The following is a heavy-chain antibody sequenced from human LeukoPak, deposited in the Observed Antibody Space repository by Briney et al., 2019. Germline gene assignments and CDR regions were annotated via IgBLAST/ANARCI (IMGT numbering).Heavy chain of an antibody. CDR3: TTERSGSFPY. CDR1: GFTFSSYW. J-gene: IGHJ4*02. CDR2: IKQDGSEK. D-gene: IGHD1-26*01. Sequence: GGSLRLSCAASGFTFSSYWMSWVRQAPGKGLEWVANIKQDGSEKYYVDSVKGRFTISRDNAKNSLYLQMNSLKIEDTAVYYCTTERSGSFPYWGQGALVTVSS. V-gene: IGHV3-7*03.